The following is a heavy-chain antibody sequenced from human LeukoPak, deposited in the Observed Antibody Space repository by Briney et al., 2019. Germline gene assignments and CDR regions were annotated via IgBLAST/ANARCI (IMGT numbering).Heavy chain of an antibody. CDR2: IYYTGST. D-gene: IGHD3-3*01. CDR3: TRSLGVVIHGGMDV. V-gene: IGHV4-59*01. J-gene: IGHJ6*02. CDR1: GGSISSYH. Sequence: NSSETLSLTCTVSGGSISSYHWSWIRQPPGKGLEWIGHIYYTGSTNYNPSLKSRVTISLDTSKNQFSLKLSSVTAADMAVYYCTRSLGVVIHGGMDVWGQGTTVTVSS.